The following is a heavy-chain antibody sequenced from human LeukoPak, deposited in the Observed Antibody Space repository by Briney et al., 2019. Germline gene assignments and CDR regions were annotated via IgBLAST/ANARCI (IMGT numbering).Heavy chain of an antibody. CDR1: GFTFSSYW. Sequence: GGSLRLSCAASGFTFSSYWMSWVRQAPGKGLEWVANIKQDGSEKYYVDSVKGRFTISRDNAKNSLYLQMDSLRAEDTAVYYCAREVYDPGYYYYMDVWGKGTTVTVSS. CDR3: AREVYDPGYYYYMDV. CDR2: IKQDGSEK. D-gene: IGHD1-1*01. V-gene: IGHV3-7*01. J-gene: IGHJ6*03.